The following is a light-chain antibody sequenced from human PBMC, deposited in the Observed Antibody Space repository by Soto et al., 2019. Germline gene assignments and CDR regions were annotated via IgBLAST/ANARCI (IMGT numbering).Light chain of an antibody. CDR1: QSVRTY. CDR3: QRRSSWPLT. J-gene: IGKJ5*01. V-gene: IGKV3-11*01. Sequence: EIVLTQSPATLSLSPGERATLSCRASQSVRTYLAWYQQKLGQPPRLLIYNASNRATGIPARFSGSGSGTDFTLTISSLEPEYFGFYYCQRRSSWPLTFGQGTRLEIK. CDR2: NAS.